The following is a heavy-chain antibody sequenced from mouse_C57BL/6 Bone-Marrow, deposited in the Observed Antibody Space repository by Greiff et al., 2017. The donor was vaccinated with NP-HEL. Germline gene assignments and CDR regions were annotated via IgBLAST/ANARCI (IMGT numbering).Heavy chain of an antibody. CDR1: GYAFSSSW. V-gene: IGHV1-82*01. CDR2: IYPGDGDT. Sequence: QVQLKQSGPELVKPGASVKISCKASGYAFSSSWMNWVKQRPGKGLEWIGRIYPGDGDTNYNGKFKGKATLSADKSSSTAYMQLSSLTSEDSAVYFCARTTVELAYWGQGTLVTVSA. J-gene: IGHJ3*01. CDR3: ARTTVELAY. D-gene: IGHD1-1*01.